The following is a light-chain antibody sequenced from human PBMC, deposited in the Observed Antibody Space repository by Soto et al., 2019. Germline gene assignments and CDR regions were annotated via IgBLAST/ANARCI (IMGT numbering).Light chain of an antibody. V-gene: IGKV3-20*01. CDR1: QSLPRSS. J-gene: IGKJ5*01. CDR2: DSS. CDR3: HQYAWSPLT. Sequence: EIVLTQSPGTLSFSPGERATLSCRASQSLPRSSLAWYQPRPGQAPRLVIYDSSSSATGIPDRFSGSESGTEDTLTISMLESEDFAVYYCHQYAWSPLTFGQGTRLEI.